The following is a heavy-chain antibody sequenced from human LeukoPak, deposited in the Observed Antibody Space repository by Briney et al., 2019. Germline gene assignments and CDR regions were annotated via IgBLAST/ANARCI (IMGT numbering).Heavy chain of an antibody. J-gene: IGHJ4*02. Sequence: SGPTLVKPTQTLTRTCTFSGFSLNTSGEGVGWIRQPPGKALEWLALIYWNDDRRYSPSLKSRLTITKDTSKNQVVLTMTNMDPVDTGSYYCAHLFRHYAPPYYFDFWGQGTLVTVSS. CDR3: AHLFRHYAPPYYFDF. V-gene: IGHV2-5*01. CDR1: GFSLNTSGEG. D-gene: IGHD2-21*01. CDR2: IYWNDDR.